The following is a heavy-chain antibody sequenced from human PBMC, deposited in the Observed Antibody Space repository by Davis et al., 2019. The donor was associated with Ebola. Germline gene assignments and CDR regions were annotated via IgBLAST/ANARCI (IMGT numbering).Heavy chain of an antibody. D-gene: IGHD2-2*01. CDR3: ARGLVVPRHHYYYGMDV. CDR2: INSDGSST. J-gene: IGHJ6*02. CDR1: GFTFSSYA. Sequence: GESLKISCAASGFTFSSYAMHWVRQAPGKGLVWVSRINSDGSSTSHADSVKGRFTISRDNAKNTLYLQLNSLRAEDTAVYYCARGLVVPRHHYYYGMDVWGQGTTVTVSS. V-gene: IGHV3-74*01.